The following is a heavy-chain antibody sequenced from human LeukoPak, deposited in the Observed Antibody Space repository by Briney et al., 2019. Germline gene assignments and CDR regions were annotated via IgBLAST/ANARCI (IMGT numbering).Heavy chain of an antibody. CDR1: GYIFTDYY. V-gene: IGHV1-2*02. J-gene: IGHJ5*02. D-gene: IGHD3-10*01. CDR3: ARALNSGFDP. CDR2: INPNRGGT. Sequence: VASVKVSCKASGYIFTDYYMHWVRQAPGQGLEWIGWINPNRGGTKYAQKFQGRVTMTRDTSSSTAYMELSSLRSEDTAVYYCARALNSGFDPWGQGTLVTVSS.